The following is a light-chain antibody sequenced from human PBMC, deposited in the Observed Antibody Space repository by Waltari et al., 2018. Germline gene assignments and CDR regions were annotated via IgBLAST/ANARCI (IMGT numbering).Light chain of an antibody. CDR2: DVT. CDR3: ISYTSSGTYV. V-gene: IGLV2-14*01. Sequence: QSALTQPASVSGSPGQSISFSCPGTSSAVGGYNHVSWYQQHPGKAPKLMIYDVTKRPSGISNRFSGSKSGYTASLTISGLQAEDEADYYCISYTSSGTYVFGTGTKVTVL. CDR1: SSAVGGYNH. J-gene: IGLJ1*01.